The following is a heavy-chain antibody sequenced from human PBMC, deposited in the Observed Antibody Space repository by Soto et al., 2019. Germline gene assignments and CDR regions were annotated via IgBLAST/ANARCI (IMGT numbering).Heavy chain of an antibody. CDR2: ISYDGSNQ. V-gene: IGHV3-30*18. CDR1: GFTFNVYG. Sequence: GGSLRLSCAASGFTFNVYGMHWVRQAPDKGLEWVALISYDGSNQYYADSVKGRFTISRDNSKNTLFLQMNSLRADDTAVYYCAKDQASGQGSFDSWGQGTLVTVSS. J-gene: IGHJ4*02. CDR3: AKDQASGQGSFDS.